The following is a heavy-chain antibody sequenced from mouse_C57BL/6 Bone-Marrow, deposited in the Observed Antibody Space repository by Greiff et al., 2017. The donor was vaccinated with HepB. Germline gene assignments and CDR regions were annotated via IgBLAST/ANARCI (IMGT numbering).Heavy chain of an antibody. V-gene: IGHV10-1*01. CDR1: GFSFNTYA. J-gene: IGHJ3*01. D-gene: IGHD2-4*01. CDR3: VRQIYYDYDGWFAY. Sequence: VQLQESGGGLVQPKGSLKLSCAASGFSFNTYAMNWVRQAPGKGLEWVARIRSKSNNYATYYADSVKDRFTISRDDSESMLYLQMNNLKTEDTAMYYCVRQIYYDYDGWFAYWGQGTLVTVSA. CDR2: IRSKSNNYAT.